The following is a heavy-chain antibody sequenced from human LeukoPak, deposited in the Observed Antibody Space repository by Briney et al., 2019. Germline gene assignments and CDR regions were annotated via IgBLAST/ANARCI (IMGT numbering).Heavy chain of an antibody. CDR1: GYSFTSYW. Sequence: GESLKISCKGSGYSFTSYWIGWVHQMPGKGLEWMGIIYPGDSDTRYSPSFQDQVTISADKSISTAYLQSRSLKASDTAMYYCARVDYYDENGYLVGDIVEYAFDIWGQGTLVTVSS. CDR3: ARVDYYDENGYLVGDIVEYAFDI. V-gene: IGHV5-51*07. D-gene: IGHD3-22*01. J-gene: IGHJ3*02. CDR2: IYPGDSDT.